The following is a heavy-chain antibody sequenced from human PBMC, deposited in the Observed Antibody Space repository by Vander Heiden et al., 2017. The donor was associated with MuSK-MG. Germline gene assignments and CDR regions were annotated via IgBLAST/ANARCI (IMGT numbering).Heavy chain of an antibody. CDR3: AKARVNRIQLWFEFDY. CDR1: GFTFSSYA. V-gene: IGHV3-23*01. Sequence: EVQLLESGGGLVQPGGSLRLSCAASGFTFSSYAMSWVRQAPGKGLEWVSAISGSGGSTYYADSVKGRFTISRDNSKNTLYLQMNSLRAEDTAVYYWAKARVNRIQLWFEFDYWGQGTLVTVSS. CDR2: ISGSGGST. J-gene: IGHJ4*02. D-gene: IGHD5-18*01.